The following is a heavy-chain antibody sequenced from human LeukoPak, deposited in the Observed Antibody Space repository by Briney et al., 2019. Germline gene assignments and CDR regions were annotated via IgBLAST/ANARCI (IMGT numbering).Heavy chain of an antibody. CDR3: ARAGPIDY. CDR1: GFIVSSKY. J-gene: IGHJ4*02. CDR2: IYSGGST. V-gene: IGHV3-53*01. Sequence: GESLKISCAASGFIVSSKYMSWVRQAPGKGLEWVSVIYSGGSTYYAASVEGRFTISRDNSKNTVYLQMNSQRVEDTAVYYCARAGPIDYWGQGTLVTVSS.